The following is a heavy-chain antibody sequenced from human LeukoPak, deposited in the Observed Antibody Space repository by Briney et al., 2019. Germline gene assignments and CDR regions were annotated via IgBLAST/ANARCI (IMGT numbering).Heavy chain of an antibody. CDR2: IYTSGST. Sequence: SETLSLTRTVSGGSISSGSYYWSWIRQPAGKGLEWIGRIYTSGSTNYNPSLKSRVTISVDTSKNQFSLKLSSVTAADTAVYYCARGPYIVVVPAANSWFDPWGQETLVTVSS. J-gene: IGHJ5*02. CDR1: GGSISSGSYY. D-gene: IGHD2-2*01. V-gene: IGHV4-61*02. CDR3: ARGPYIVVVPAANSWFDP.